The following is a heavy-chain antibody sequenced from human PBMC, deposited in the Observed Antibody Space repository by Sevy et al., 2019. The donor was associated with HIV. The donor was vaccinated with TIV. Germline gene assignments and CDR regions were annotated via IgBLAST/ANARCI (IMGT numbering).Heavy chain of an antibody. D-gene: IGHD4-17*01. Sequence: GGSLRLSCAASGFTFSTYGMHWVRQAPGNGLEWVAVIWFDGSNTYYADSVKGRFTISRDIAKNTLHLQMNSLRVEDTAVYYCARDLEFYDYGDYGPAFMPDYWGQGTLVTVSS. CDR2: IWFDGSNT. CDR3: ARDLEFYDYGDYGPAFMPDY. V-gene: IGHV3-33*01. J-gene: IGHJ4*02. CDR1: GFTFSTYG.